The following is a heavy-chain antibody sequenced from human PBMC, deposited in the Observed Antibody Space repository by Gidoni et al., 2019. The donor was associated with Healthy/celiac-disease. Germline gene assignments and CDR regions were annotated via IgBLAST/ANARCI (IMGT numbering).Heavy chain of an antibody. D-gene: IGHD3-22*01. CDR3: ARESDYYDSSGYWDPYYFDY. CDR1: GGSISHCHYY. J-gene: IGHJ4*02. CDR2: IYTSGST. V-gene: IGHV4-61*02. Sequence: QVQLQESGPGLVKPSQTLSLPCTVSGGSISHCHYYWRWIRQPAGKGLEWIGRIYTSGSTNYNPSLKSRVTISVDTSKNQFSLKLSSVTAADTAVYYCARESDYYDSSGYWDPYYFDYWGQGTLVTVSS.